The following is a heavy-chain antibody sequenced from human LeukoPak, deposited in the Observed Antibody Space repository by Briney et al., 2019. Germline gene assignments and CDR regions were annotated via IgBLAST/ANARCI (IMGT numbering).Heavy chain of an antibody. V-gene: IGHV1-2*02. J-gene: IGHJ4*02. CDR3: AREPLNRVWGSYRYFDY. CDR1: GYTFTGYY. Sequence: ASVKVSCKASGYTFTGYYMHWVRQAPGQGLEWMGWINPNSGGTNYAQKFQGRVTMTRDTSISTAYMELSRLRSDDTAVYYCAREPLNRVWGSYRYFDYWGQGTLVTVSS. D-gene: IGHD3-16*02. CDR2: INPNSGGT.